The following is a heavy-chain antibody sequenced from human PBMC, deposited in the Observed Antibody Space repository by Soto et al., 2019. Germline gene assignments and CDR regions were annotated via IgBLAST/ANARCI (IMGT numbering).Heavy chain of an antibody. D-gene: IGHD3-22*01. J-gene: IGHJ4*02. V-gene: IGHV3-30-3*01. CDR3: ARDKEGYYDSSGYYKDY. CDR2: ISYDGSNK. Sequence: QVQLVESGGGVVQPGRSLRLSCAASGFTFSSYAMHWVRQAPGKGLEWVAVISYDGSNKYYADSVKGRFTISRDNSKNTLYLQMNSLRAEDTAVYYCARDKEGYYDSSGYYKDYWGQGTLVTVSS. CDR1: GFTFSSYA.